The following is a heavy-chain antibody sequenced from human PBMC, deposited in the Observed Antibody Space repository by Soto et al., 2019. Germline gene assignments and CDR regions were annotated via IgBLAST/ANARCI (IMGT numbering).Heavy chain of an antibody. CDR1: GFTFSTYS. D-gene: IGHD2-2*02. V-gene: IGHV3-21*01. Sequence: GGSLRLSCTASGFTFSTYSMNWVRQAAGRGLEWVSSLSASNNYIYYADPVKGRFTISRDNAKNSLYLQMNSLRAEDTAVYYCARDIPPIGAIWGFDPWGQGTLVTVSS. CDR2: LSASNNYI. J-gene: IGHJ5*02. CDR3: ARDIPPIGAIWGFDP.